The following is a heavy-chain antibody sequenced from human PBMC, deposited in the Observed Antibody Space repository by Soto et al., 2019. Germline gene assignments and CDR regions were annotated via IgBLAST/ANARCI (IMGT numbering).Heavy chain of an antibody. CDR3: ETSHNYYYYGLDV. Sequence: SETLSLTCTVSGGSVSSGDYFWSWLRQSPGKRLGWIAYIYYSGSTNYNPSLKSRATISVDTSKSQVSLTLTSMTAADAAISYSETSHNYYYYGLDVWGQGTAVTVSS. J-gene: IGHJ6*02. V-gene: IGHV4-61*08. CDR1: GGSVSSGDYF. CDR2: IYYSGST.